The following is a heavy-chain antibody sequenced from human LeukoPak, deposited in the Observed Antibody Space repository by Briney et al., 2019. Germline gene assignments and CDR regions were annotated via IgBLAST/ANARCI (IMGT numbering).Heavy chain of an antibody. Sequence: PGASVKVSCKASGYTFTSYYMHWVRQAPGQGLEWMGWISAYNGNTNYAQKLQGRVTMTTDTSTSTAYMELRSLRSDDTAVYYCARDLVAGPAYVVVTAIPNWDYWGQGTLVTVSS. V-gene: IGHV1-18*04. CDR2: ISAYNGNT. D-gene: IGHD2-21*02. J-gene: IGHJ4*02. CDR1: GYTFTSYY. CDR3: ARDLVAGPAYVVVTAIPNWDY.